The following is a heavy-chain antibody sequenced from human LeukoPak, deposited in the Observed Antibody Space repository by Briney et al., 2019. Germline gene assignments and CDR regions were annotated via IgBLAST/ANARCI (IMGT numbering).Heavy chain of an antibody. D-gene: IGHD3-22*01. V-gene: IGHV3-74*01. Sequence: AGGSLRLSCAASGFTFTTYRLHWVRQAPGKGLVWVSRIKSDGSSPGYADSVKGRFTISRDNARTTLSLQMNSLRAEDTAVYCCAKDHPVIGLDYWGQGTLVTVSS. CDR1: GFTFTTYR. CDR2: IKSDGSSP. CDR3: AKDHPVIGLDY. J-gene: IGHJ4*02.